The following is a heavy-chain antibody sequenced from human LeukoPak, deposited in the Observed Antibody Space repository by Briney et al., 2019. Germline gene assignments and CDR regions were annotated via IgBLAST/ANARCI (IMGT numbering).Heavy chain of an antibody. D-gene: IGHD6-6*01. CDR1: GCTFRTYA. Sequence: GGSLRLSCAASGCTFRTYAMSLVRQAPGKGLEWVSAVSGGGGSTYYSDSVKGRFTISRSYSKNTLYLQMNSLRAEDTAVYYYAEGHSSSFDFWGQGTLVTVSS. CDR3: AEGHSSSFDF. CDR2: VSGGGGST. V-gene: IGHV3-23*01. J-gene: IGHJ4*02.